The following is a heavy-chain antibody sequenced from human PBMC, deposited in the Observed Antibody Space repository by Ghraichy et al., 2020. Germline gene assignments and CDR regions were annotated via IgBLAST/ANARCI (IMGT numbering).Heavy chain of an antibody. CDR2: ISSISTI. D-gene: IGHD1-1*01. V-gene: IGHV3-48*02. CDR3: ARGTGRGRDAFDI. J-gene: IGHJ3*02. Sequence: GWSLRLSCAASGFTFGSYSMNWVRQAPGKGLEWVSYISSISTIYNADSVKGRFTISRDIAKNSLYLQMNSLRDEDTAVYYCARGTGRGRDAFDIWGQGTMVTVSS. CDR1: GFTFGSYS.